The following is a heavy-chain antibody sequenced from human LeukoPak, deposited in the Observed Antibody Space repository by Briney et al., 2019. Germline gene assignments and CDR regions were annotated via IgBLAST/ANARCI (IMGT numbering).Heavy chain of an antibody. V-gene: IGHV1-18*01. D-gene: IGHD3-10*01. CDR1: GYTFTSYG. CDR2: ISAYNGNT. J-gene: IGHJ6*03. Sequence: ASVKVSCKASGYTFTSYGISWVRQAPGQGLEWMGWISAYNGNTNYAQKLQGRVTMTTDTSTSTAYMELRSLRSDDTAVYYCARGGITMVRGPYYYMDVWGKGTTVTISS. CDR3: ARGGITMVRGPYYYMDV.